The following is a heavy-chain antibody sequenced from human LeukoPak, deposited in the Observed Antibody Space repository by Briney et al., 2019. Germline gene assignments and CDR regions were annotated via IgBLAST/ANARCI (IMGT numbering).Heavy chain of an antibody. Sequence: ASVKVSCKASGGTFSSYAISWVRQAPGQGLEWMGGIIPIFGTANYAQKFQGRVTITADESTSTAYMELSSLRSEDTAVYYCARLGLGPRSSGDNPWGQGTLVTVSS. V-gene: IGHV1-69*01. J-gene: IGHJ5*02. CDR2: IIPIFGTA. CDR1: GGTFSSYA. D-gene: IGHD3-10*01. CDR3: ARLGLGPRSSGDNP.